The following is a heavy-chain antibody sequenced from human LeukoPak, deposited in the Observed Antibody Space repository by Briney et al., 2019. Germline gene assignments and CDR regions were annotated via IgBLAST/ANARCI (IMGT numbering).Heavy chain of an antibody. V-gene: IGHV3-48*04. D-gene: IGHD3-22*01. CDR1: GFTFSSYS. CDR3: ASTINYYYDSSGPYYFDY. Sequence: GGSLRLSCAASGFTFSSYSMNWVRQAPGKGLEWVSYISSSSSTIYYADSVKGRFTISRDNAKNSLYLQMNSLRAEDTAVYYCASTINYYYDSSGPYYFDYWGQGTLVTVSS. CDR2: ISSSSSTI. J-gene: IGHJ4*02.